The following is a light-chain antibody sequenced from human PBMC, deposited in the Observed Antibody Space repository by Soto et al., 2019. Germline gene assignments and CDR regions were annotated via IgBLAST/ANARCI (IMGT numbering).Light chain of an antibody. J-gene: IGKJ2*01. CDR1: QDISTY. Sequence: DIHLTQSPSFLSASVGDRVTVTCRASQDISTYLAWFQQKPGKAPQLLVYPASTLQGGVPSRFSGRGSGTEFSLTISSLQPEDFATYYCQQLRTYPYTFGQGTKLDI. CDR3: QQLRTYPYT. CDR2: PAS. V-gene: IGKV1-9*01.